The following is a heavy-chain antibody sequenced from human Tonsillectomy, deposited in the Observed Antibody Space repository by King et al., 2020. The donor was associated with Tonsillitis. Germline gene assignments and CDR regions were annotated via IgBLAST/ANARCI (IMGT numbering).Heavy chain of an antibody. CDR1: GFTFTSSA. D-gene: IGHD6-13*01. V-gene: IGHV1-58*01. J-gene: IGHJ4*02. CDR3: SAGPRGVYSTSDS. Sequence: QLVQSGPEVKKPGTSVKVSCKASGFTFTSSAVQWVRQARGQRLEWIGGIVVGTGNTNYAQKFQARLSITRDMSTSTAYMELSSLRSEDTAVNYCSAGPRGVYSTSDSWGQGTLVTVSS. CDR2: IVVGTGNT.